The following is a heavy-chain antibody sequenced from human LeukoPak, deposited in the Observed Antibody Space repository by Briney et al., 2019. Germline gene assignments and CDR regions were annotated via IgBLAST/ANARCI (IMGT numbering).Heavy chain of an antibody. D-gene: IGHD3-22*01. CDR1: GYTFTSYY. CDR2: INHSGGST. J-gene: IGHJ4*02. CDR3: VRQYYHYSSDYYWAPDY. Sequence: GASVKVSCKASGYTFTSYYLHWVRQAPGQGLEWMGIINHSGGSTSYAQKFRGRVTMTRDMSTSTVYMELSSLRSEDTAVYYCVRQYYHYSSDYYWAPDYWAQGTLVSVSS. V-gene: IGHV1-46*01.